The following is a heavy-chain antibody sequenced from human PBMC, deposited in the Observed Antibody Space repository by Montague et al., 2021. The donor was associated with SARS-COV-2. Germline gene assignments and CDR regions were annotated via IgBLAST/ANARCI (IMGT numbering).Heavy chain of an antibody. CDR1: CGAIRRSSGC. V-gene: IGHV4-39*01. CDR3: ARHALGITIFGVVTGRYFDL. CDR2: IYYSGST. Sequence: SETLSLTCTRPCGAIRRSSGCSDWISQPPGEGLKWIGSIYYSGSTYYNPSLKSRVTISVDTSKNQFSLKLSSVTAADTAVYYCARHALGITIFGVVTGRYFDLWGRGTLVTVSS. J-gene: IGHJ2*01. D-gene: IGHD3-3*01.